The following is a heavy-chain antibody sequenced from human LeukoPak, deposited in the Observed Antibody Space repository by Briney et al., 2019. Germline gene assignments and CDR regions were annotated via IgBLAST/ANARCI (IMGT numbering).Heavy chain of an antibody. J-gene: IGHJ4*02. Sequence: GRSLRLSCAASGFTFSSYGMHWVRQAPGKGLEWVAVISYDGSNKYYADSVKGRFTISRDNSKNTLYLQMNSLRAEDTAVYYCAKYDSSGYYYFDYWGQGTLVTVSS. D-gene: IGHD3-22*01. CDR3: AKYDSSGYYYFDY. V-gene: IGHV3-30*18. CDR1: GFTFSSYG. CDR2: ISYDGSNK.